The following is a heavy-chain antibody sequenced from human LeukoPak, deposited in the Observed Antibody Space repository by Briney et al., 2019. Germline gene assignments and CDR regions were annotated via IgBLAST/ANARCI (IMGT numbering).Heavy chain of an antibody. CDR1: GYTFTSYG. Sequence: ASVKVSCKASGYTFTSYGISWVRQAPGQGLEWMGWISAYNGNTNYAQKLQGRVTMTTDTSTSTAYMELRSLRSDDTAVYYCASASTVTEYYYCGIEVWGQKTTVTVSS. V-gene: IGHV1-18*01. CDR3: ASASTVTEYYYCGIEV. J-gene: IGHJ6*02. D-gene: IGHD4-17*01. CDR2: ISAYNGNT.